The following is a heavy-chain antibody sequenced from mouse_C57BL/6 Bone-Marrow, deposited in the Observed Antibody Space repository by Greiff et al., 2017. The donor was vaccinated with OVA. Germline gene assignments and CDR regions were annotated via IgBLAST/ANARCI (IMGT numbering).Heavy chain of an antibody. CDR2: ISSGGSYT. D-gene: IGHD2-12*01. CDR3: ARHRYRWFAY. CDR1: GFTFSSYG. Sequence: VQLKESGGDLVKPGGSLKLSCAASGFTFSSYGMSWVRQTPDKRLEWVATISSGGSYTYYPDSVKGRFTISRDNAKNTLYLQMSSLKSEDTAMYYCARHRYRWFAYWGQGTLVTVSA. V-gene: IGHV5-6*01. J-gene: IGHJ3*01.